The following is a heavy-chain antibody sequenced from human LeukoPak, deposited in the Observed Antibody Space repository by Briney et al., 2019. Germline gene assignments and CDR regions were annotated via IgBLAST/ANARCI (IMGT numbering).Heavy chain of an antibody. D-gene: IGHD6-13*01. CDR3: ARGRYSSSWWTHYYLDY. J-gene: IGHJ4*02. Sequence: GGSLRLSCAASGFTLSSHWMHWVRQAPGKGLVWVSRINTDGRSTTYADSVKGRFTVSRDNAKHKLYLQMNSLRGVEQPLNYCARGRYSSSWWTHYYLDYWGQGTLVTVSS. CDR2: INTDGRST. V-gene: IGHV3-74*03. CDR1: GFTLSSHW.